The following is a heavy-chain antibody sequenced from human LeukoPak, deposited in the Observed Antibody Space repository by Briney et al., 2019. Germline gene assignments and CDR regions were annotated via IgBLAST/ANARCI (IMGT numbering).Heavy chain of an antibody. D-gene: IGHD3-10*01. CDR2: IYYSGSA. V-gene: IGHV4-30-4*01. CDR3: ARLPRITMVRGVYYYYYYMDV. CDR1: GGSISSGDYF. Sequence: SETLSLTCTVSGGSISSGDYFWSWIRQPPGKGLEGIVYIYYSGSAYYGPSLRSRFTISVDTSENQFSLKLSSVTATDTAMYYCARLPRITMVRGVYYYYYYMDVWGKGTTVTVSS. J-gene: IGHJ6*03.